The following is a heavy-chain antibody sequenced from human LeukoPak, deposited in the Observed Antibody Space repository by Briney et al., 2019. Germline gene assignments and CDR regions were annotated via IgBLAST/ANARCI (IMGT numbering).Heavy chain of an antibody. J-gene: IGHJ4*02. CDR2: IRYDGSNK. CDR3: ASSPYYYDSSGYSYPPDY. D-gene: IGHD3-22*01. Sequence: GGSLRLSCAASGFTFSSYGTHWVRQAAGKGLEWVAFIRYDGSNKYYADSVKGRFTISRDNSKNTLYLQMDSLRAEDTAVYYCASSPYYYDSSGYSYPPDYWGQGTLVTVSS. V-gene: IGHV3-30*02. CDR1: GFTFSSYG.